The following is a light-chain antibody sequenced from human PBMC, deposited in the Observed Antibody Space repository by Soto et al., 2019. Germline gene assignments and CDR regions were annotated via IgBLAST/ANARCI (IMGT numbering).Light chain of an antibody. CDR3: QHFHNWPPWT. J-gene: IGKJ1*01. CDR1: QSVSSS. CDR2: GAS. V-gene: IGKV3-15*01. Sequence: EVVLTQSPDTLSVSPGERATLSCSASQSVSSSLAWYQQKPGQAPRLLIYGASTRATGVPARFSGSGSGTEFTLTITSPQSEDVAVYYCQHFHNWPPWTFGQGTRVEIK.